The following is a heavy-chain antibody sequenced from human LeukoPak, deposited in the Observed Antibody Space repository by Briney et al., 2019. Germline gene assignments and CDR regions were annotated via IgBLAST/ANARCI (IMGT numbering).Heavy chain of an antibody. D-gene: IGHD4-17*01. CDR1: GGSISTFY. V-gene: IGHV4-59*01. CDR3: ARGTTVTIDY. CDR2: IYYTGST. J-gene: IGHJ4*02. Sequence: SETLSLTCTVSGGSISTFYWTWIRQSPGKELEWIGYIYYTGSTNYNPSLKSRVTISLDTSKNQFSLKLSSVTAADTAVYYCARGTTVTIDYWGQGTLVTVSS.